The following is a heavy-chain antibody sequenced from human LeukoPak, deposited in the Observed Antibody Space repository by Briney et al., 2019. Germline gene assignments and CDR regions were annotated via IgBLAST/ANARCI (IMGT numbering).Heavy chain of an antibody. CDR1: GGSFSGYY. CDR3: ARPRGSYTNDAFDI. Sequence: PSETLSLTCAVYGGSFSGYYWSWLRQPPGKGLEWIGEINHSGSTNYNPSLKSRVTISVDTSKNQFSLKLSSVTAADTAVYYCARPRGSYTNDAFDIWGQGTMVTVSS. V-gene: IGHV4-34*01. D-gene: IGHD1-26*01. J-gene: IGHJ3*02. CDR2: INHSGST.